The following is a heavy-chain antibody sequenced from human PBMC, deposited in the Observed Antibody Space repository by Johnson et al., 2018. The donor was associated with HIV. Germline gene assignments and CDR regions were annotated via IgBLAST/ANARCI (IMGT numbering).Heavy chain of an antibody. J-gene: IGHJ3*02. Sequence: QVLLVESGGGVVQPGRSLRLSCATSGFSVSSNYMSWVRQAPGKGLEWVAFIRYDGSNKYYADSVKGRFTISRDNSENTLYLQMNSLKTEDTAVYYCARGGEKGAFDIWGQGTMVTVSS. CDR2: IRYDGSNK. V-gene: IGHV3-33*01. CDR3: ARGGEKGAFDI. D-gene: IGHD7-27*01. CDR1: GFSVSSNY.